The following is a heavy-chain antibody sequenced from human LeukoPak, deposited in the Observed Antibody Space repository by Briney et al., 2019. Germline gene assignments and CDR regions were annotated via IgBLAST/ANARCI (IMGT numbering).Heavy chain of an antibody. D-gene: IGHD2-2*01. CDR2: IKQDGSEK. J-gene: IGHJ3*02. CDR3: AKEGPFTRPAGDAFDI. CDR1: GFTFSRYW. V-gene: IGHV3-7*01. Sequence: GGSLRLSCAAPGFTFSRYWMSWVRQAPGKGLEWVANIKQDGSEKYYVDSVKGRFTTSRDNAKNSLYLQMNSLRVEDTAVYYCAKEGPFTRPAGDAFDIWGQGTMVTVSS.